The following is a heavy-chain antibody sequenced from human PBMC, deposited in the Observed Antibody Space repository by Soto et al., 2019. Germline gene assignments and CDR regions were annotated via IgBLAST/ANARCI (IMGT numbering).Heavy chain of an antibody. J-gene: IGHJ4*02. V-gene: IGHV3-33*01. D-gene: IGHD3-22*01. Sequence: QVQLVESGGGVVRPGRSLRLFCAASGFTFSSYGMHWVRQAPGKGLEWVAVIWYDGSNKYYADSVKGRFTISRDNSKNTLYLQMNSLRAEDTAVYYCARDGSSGYYWDFDYWGQGTLVTVSS. CDR2: IWYDGSNK. CDR3: ARDGSSGYYWDFDY. CDR1: GFTFSSYG.